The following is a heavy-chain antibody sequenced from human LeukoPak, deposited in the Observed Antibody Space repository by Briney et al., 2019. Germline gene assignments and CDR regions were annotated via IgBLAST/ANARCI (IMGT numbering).Heavy chain of an antibody. Sequence: PGGSLRLSCAASGFTFSSYGMHWVRQAPGKGLEWVAVIWYDGSKKYYGDSVKGRFTISRDDSKNTLYLQMNSLRAEDTAVYYCARDRDNGWFDPWGQGTLVTVSS. V-gene: IGHV3-33*01. D-gene: IGHD2-8*01. CDR1: GFTFSSYG. J-gene: IGHJ5*02. CDR2: IWYDGSKK. CDR3: ARDRDNGWFDP.